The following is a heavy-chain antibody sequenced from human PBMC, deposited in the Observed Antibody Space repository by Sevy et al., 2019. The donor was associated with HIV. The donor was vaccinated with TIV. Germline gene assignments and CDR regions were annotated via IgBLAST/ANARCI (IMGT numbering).Heavy chain of an antibody. D-gene: IGHD3-9*01. J-gene: IGHJ4*02. V-gene: IGHV1-46*01. CDR2: INPSGGST. Sequence: ASVKVSCKASGYTFTSQYMHWVRQAPGQGLEWMGIINPSGGSTSYAQKFQGRVTMTRDTSTSTVYMELSSLRSEDTAVYYCARDSDNYDILTGYYPFDYWGQGTLVTFSS. CDR3: ARDSDNYDILTGYYPFDY. CDR1: GYTFTSQY.